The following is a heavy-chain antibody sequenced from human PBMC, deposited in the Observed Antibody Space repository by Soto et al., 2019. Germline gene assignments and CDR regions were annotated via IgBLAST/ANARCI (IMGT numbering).Heavy chain of an antibody. V-gene: IGHV1-69*01. CDR2: IIPIFGTA. CDR3: ARDVPTSGSYPTYYYYGMDV. Sequence: QVQLVQSGAEVKKPGSSVKVSCKASGGTFSSYAISWVRQAPGQGLEWMGGIIPIFGTANYAQKFQGRVTITADESTSTAYMELSSLRSEDTAVYYYARDVPTSGSYPTYYYYGMDVWGQGTTVTVSS. J-gene: IGHJ6*02. D-gene: IGHD1-26*01. CDR1: GGTFSSYA.